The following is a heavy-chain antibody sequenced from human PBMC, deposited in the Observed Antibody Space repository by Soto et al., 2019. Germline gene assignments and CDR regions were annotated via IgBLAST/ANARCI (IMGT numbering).Heavy chain of an antibody. D-gene: IGHD2-2*01. V-gene: IGHV4-59*01. Sequence: SETLSLTCTVSGGSISSSPWSWIRQPPGRGLEWIGHIYNNGRTDYNPSLKSRVTISVDTSKNHFSLKLSSVTPADTAVYYCARARFCTSTSCYHYFDFWGQGTLVTVSS. J-gene: IGHJ4*02. CDR1: GGSISSSP. CDR3: ARARFCTSTSCYHYFDF. CDR2: IYNNGRT.